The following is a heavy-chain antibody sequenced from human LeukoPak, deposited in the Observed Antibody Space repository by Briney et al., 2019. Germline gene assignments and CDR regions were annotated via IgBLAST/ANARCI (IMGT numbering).Heavy chain of an antibody. D-gene: IGHD6-19*01. CDR1: GGSISSSSYY. CDR3: ARRGGWLAPFDY. Sequence: PSETLSLTCTVSGGSISSSSYYWGWIRQPPGKGLEWIGSIYYSGSTSYNPSLKSRVTISVDTSKNQFSLKLSSVTAADTAVYYCARRGGWLAPFDYWGQGTLVTVSS. J-gene: IGHJ4*02. V-gene: IGHV4-39*07. CDR2: IYYSGST.